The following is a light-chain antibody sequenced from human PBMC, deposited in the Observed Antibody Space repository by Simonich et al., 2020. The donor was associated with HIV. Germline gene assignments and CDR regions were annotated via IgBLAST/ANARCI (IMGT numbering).Light chain of an antibody. CDR3: QQYYSTPDT. Sequence: DIVMTQSPDSLAVSLGERATINCKSSQNVLYSSNNKNYLAWYQQKPGQPPKLLIYWASTRESGVPDRFSGSGSGTDFTLTISSLQAEDVAVYYCQQYYSTPDTFGPGTKVDIK. V-gene: IGKV4-1*01. J-gene: IGKJ3*01. CDR1: QNVLYSSNNKNY. CDR2: WAS.